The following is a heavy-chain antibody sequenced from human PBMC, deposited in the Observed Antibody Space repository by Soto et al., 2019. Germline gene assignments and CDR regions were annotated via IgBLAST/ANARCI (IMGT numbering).Heavy chain of an antibody. CDR2: ISADNGNT. D-gene: IGHD5-18*01. CDR1: GYTFYSHS. J-gene: IGHJ6*02. V-gene: IGHV1-18*01. CDR3: ARCIQQDYYYGMDV. Sequence: QAQLVQSGAEVKKPGASVKVSCKASGYTFYSHSISWVRQAPGQGLEWMGRISADNGNTKYAQKFRGRITMATDTTTSTIYNELRKLESYDTAVYYCARCIQQDYYYGMDVWGQGTTVTVSS.